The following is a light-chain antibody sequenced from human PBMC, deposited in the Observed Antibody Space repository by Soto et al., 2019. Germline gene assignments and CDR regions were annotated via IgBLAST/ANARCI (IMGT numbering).Light chain of an antibody. CDR3: QQYSSSPAT. J-gene: IGKJ1*01. V-gene: IGKV3-20*01. CDR1: QSVRSSH. Sequence: EIVLTQSPGTLSLSPGERATLSCRASQSVRSSHLAWYQQKPGQAPRLLIYGASSRATGIQDRFSGSGSGTDFTLTLSRLEPEDFAVYSCQQYSSSPATFGQGTKVEI. CDR2: GAS.